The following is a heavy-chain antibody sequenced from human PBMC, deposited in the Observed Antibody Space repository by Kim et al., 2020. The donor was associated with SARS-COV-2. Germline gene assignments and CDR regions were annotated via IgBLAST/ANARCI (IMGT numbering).Heavy chain of an antibody. CDR3: ARLETRDSVVVAATSTYYYGMDV. CDR1: GYSFTSYW. CDR2: IYPGDSDT. V-gene: IGHV5-51*01. D-gene: IGHD2-15*01. J-gene: IGHJ6*02. Sequence: GESLKISCKGSGYSFTSYWIGWVRQMPGKGLEWMGIIYPGDSDTRYSPSFQGQVTISADKSISTAYLQWSSLKASDTAMYYCARLETRDSVVVAATSTYYYGMDVWGQGTTVTVSS.